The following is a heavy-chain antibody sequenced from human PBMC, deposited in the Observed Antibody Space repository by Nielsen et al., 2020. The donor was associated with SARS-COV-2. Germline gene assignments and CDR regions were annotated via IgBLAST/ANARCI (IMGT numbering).Heavy chain of an antibody. J-gene: IGHJ4*02. CDR3: ARDPYYGGGGPFLDY. CDR1: GFSFSDDW. Sequence: GESLKISCAASGFSFSDDWMTWVRQAPGQGLELVANIKEDGSQRYYVDFVKGRFTISRDNAKNSLYLQMDGLTGEDTAMYYCARDPYYGGGGPFLDYWGQGALVTVSS. CDR2: IKEDGSQR. V-gene: IGHV3-7*01. D-gene: IGHD3-10*01.